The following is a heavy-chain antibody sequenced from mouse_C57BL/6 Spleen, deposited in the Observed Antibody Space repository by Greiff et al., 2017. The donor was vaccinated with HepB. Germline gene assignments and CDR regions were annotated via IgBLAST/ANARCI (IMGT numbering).Heavy chain of an antibody. CDR2: IWGVGST. D-gene: IGHD2-4*01. Sequence: VKLVESGPGLVAPSQSLSITCTVSGFSLTSYGVDWVRQSPGKGLEWLGVIWGVGSTNYNSALKSRLSISKDNSKSQVFLKMNSLQTDDTAMYYCASRYDYDVWFAYWAKGLWSLSLQ. CDR3: ASRYDYDVWFAY. V-gene: IGHV2-6*01. CDR1: GFSLTSYG. J-gene: IGHJ3*01.